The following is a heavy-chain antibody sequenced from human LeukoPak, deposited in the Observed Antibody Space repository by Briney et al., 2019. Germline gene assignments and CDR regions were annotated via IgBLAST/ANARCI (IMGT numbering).Heavy chain of an antibody. J-gene: IGHJ5*02. V-gene: IGHV4-39*01. CDR2: IYYSGST. D-gene: IGHD1-1*01. Sequence: MTSETLSLTCTVSGGSISSSSYYWGWIRQPPGKGLEWIGSIYYSGSTYYNPSLKSRVTISVDTSKNQFSLKLSSVTAADTAVYYCARRVRSTTGTTGGWFDPWGQGTLVTVSS. CDR3: ARRVRSTTGTTGGWFDP. CDR1: GGSISSSSYY.